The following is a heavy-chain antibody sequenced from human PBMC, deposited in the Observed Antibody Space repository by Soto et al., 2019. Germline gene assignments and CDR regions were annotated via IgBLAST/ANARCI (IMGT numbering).Heavy chain of an antibody. J-gene: IGHJ6*02. Sequence: QVQLVQSGAEVKKPGSSVKVSYKASGGTFSSYAISWVRQAPGQGLEWMGGIIPIFGTANYAQKFQGRVTITADESTSTAYMELSSLRSEDTAVYYCARVFTFGDSGYYYGMDVWGQGTTVTVSS. D-gene: IGHD3-16*01. CDR2: IIPIFGTA. CDR3: ARVFTFGDSGYYYGMDV. V-gene: IGHV1-69*01. CDR1: GGTFSSYA.